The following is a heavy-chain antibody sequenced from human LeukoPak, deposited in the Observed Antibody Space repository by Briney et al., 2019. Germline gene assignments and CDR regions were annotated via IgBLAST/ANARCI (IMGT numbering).Heavy chain of an antibody. Sequence: GGSLRLSCAASGFTFSDYYMRWIRQAPGKGLEWVSYISSSGSTIYYADSVKGRFTISRDKAKNSLYLQMNSLRAEDTAVYYCAREEYYDILTGALIDAFDIWGQGTMVTVSS. V-gene: IGHV3-11*04. CDR2: ISSSGSTI. CDR3: AREEYYDILTGALIDAFDI. J-gene: IGHJ3*02. CDR1: GFTFSDYY. D-gene: IGHD3-9*01.